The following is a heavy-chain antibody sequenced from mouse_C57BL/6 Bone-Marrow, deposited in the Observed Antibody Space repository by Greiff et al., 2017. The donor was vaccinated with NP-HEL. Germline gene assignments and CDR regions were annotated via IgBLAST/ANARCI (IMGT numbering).Heavy chain of an antibody. V-gene: IGHV1-78*01. J-gene: IGHJ3*01. CDR2: IYPRDGST. Sequence: VQLQQSDAELVKPGASVKISCKVSGYTFTDHTIHWMKQRPEQGLEWIGYIYPRDGSTKYNEKFKGKATLTADKSSSTAYMQLNSLTSEDSAVYLCASPYYGGGAWVGYWGQGTLVTVSA. CDR1: GYTFTDHT. CDR3: ASPYYGGGAWVGY. D-gene: IGHD1-1*01.